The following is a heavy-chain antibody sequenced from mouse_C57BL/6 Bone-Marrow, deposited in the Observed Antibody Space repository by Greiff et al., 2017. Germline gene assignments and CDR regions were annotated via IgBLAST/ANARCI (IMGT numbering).Heavy chain of an antibody. CDR3: TRDREHYYGSSYPY. J-gene: IGHJ3*01. CDR1: GFTFSSYA. D-gene: IGHD1-1*01. V-gene: IGHV5-9-1*02. Sequence: EVKLEESGEGLVKPGGSLKLSCAASGFTFSSYAMSWVRQTPEKRLEWVAYISSGGDYIYYADTVKGRFTISRDNARNTLYLQMSSLKSEDTAMYYCTRDREHYYGSSYPYWGQGTLVTVSA. CDR2: ISSGGDYI.